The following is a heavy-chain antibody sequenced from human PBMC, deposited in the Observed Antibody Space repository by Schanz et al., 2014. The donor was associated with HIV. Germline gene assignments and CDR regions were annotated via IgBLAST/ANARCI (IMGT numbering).Heavy chain of an antibody. CDR2: SRVKSDSYAT. CDR3: RGYRFYYGVDF. Sequence: EVQLVESGGGLVQPGGSLRLSCAASGSTFSSYWMHWVRQAPGKGLEWVARSRVKSDSYATEYAASVTGRFTISRDDSKNSVYVQMNSLNIEDTAVYYCRGYRFYYGVDFWGQGTTVTVS. D-gene: IGHD5-18*01. CDR1: GSTFSSYW. J-gene: IGHJ6*02. V-gene: IGHV3-72*01.